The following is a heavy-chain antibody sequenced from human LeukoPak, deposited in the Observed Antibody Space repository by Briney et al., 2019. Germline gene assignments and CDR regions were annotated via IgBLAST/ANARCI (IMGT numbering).Heavy chain of an antibody. D-gene: IGHD3-22*01. J-gene: IGHJ6*02. Sequence: GRSLRLSCAASGFTFSSYGMHWVRQAPGKGLEWVAVIWYDGSNKYYADSVKGRFTISGDNSKNTLYLQMNSLRAEDTAVYYCARRQYYYDSSGYYPGLRYYGMDVWGQGTTVTVSS. V-gene: IGHV3-33*01. CDR2: IWYDGSNK. CDR1: GFTFSSYG. CDR3: ARRQYYYDSSGYYPGLRYYGMDV.